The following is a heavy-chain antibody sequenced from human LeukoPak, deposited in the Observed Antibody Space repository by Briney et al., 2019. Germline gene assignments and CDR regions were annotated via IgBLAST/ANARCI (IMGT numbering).Heavy chain of an antibody. CDR3: ALGGYSSGWYYFDY. V-gene: IGHV3-33*01. D-gene: IGHD6-19*01. J-gene: IGHJ4*02. CDR2: IWYDGSNK. CDR1: GFTFSSYG. Sequence: PGRSLRLSCAASGFTFSSYGMHWVRQAPGRGLEWVAVIWYDGSNKYYAGSVKGRFTISRDSSKNTLYLQMNSLRAEDTAVYYCALGGYSSGWYYFDYWGQGTLVTVSS.